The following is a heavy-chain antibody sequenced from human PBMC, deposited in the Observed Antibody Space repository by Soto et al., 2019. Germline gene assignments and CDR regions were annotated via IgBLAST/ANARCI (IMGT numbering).Heavy chain of an antibody. CDR2: ITDTGGDA. J-gene: IGHJ4*02. CDR1: VLTCGSRA. CDR3: ARGSTDSYPGSRIFDF. V-gene: IGHV3-23*01. D-gene: IGHD3-10*01. Sequence: WWSLRLSCFASVLTCGSRAMSWVRQAPGEGLQWVSTITDTGGDAKYADSVRGRFVISRDNSKKTLYLQMTSLTAEDSAMYFCARGSTDSYPGSRIFDFWGRGTLVTVSS.